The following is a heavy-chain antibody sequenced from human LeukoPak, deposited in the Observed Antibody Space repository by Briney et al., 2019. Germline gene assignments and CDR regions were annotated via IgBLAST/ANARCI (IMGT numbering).Heavy chain of an antibody. D-gene: IGHD3-22*01. CDR3: ATDSPLPHYYDSSGYYLHY. CDR1: GYTLTELS. CDR2: FDPEDGET. J-gene: IGHJ4*02. V-gene: IGHV1-24*01. Sequence: ASVKVSCKVSGYTLTELSMHWVRQAPGKGLEWMGGFDPEDGETIYAQKFQGRVTMTEDTSTDTAYMELSSLRSEDTAVYYCATDSPLPHYYDSSGYYLHYWGQGTLVTVSS.